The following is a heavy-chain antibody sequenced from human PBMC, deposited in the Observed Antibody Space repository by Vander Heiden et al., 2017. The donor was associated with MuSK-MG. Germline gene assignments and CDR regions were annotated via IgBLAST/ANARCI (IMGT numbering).Heavy chain of an antibody. V-gene: IGHV3-23*01. D-gene: IGHD2-15*01. Sequence: EVQLLESGGGLVQPGGSLRLSCAASGFTFSSYAMSWVRQAPGKGLEWVSAISGSGGSTYYADSVKGRFTISRDNSKNTLYLQMNSLRAEDTAVYYCAKANHLGYCSGGSCYYYYYYMDVWGKGTTVTVSS. CDR3: AKANHLGYCSGGSCYYYYYYMDV. CDR2: ISGSGGST. CDR1: GFTFSSYA. J-gene: IGHJ6*03.